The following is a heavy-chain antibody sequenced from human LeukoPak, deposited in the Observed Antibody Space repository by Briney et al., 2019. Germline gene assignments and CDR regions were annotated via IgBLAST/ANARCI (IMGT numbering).Heavy chain of an antibody. D-gene: IGHD6-19*01. Sequence: SETLSLTCTVSGGSISSSSYYWGWIRQPPGKGLEWIGSIYYSGSTYYNPSLKSRVTISVDTSKNQFSLKLSSVTAADTAVYYCASWRDIPLLIAVAGPFDYWGQGTLVTVSS. CDR3: ASWRDIPLLIAVAGPFDY. V-gene: IGHV4-39*01. CDR2: IYYSGST. CDR1: GGSISSSSYY. J-gene: IGHJ4*02.